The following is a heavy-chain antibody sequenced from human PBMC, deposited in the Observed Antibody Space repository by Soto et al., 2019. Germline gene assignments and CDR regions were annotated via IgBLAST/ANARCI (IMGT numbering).Heavy chain of an antibody. D-gene: IGHD3-3*01. CDR3: ARCPWGWGGYYSAGAYYMDV. V-gene: IGHV3-11*01. CDR2: ISSSGSTI. CDR1: GFTFSDYY. J-gene: IGHJ6*03. Sequence: QVQLVESGGGLVKPGGSLRLSCAASGFTFSDYYMSWIRQAPGKGLEWVSYISSSGSTIYYADSVKGRFTISRDNAKNSLYLQMNSLRAEDTAVYYCARCPWGWGGYYSAGAYYMDVWGKGTTVTVSS.